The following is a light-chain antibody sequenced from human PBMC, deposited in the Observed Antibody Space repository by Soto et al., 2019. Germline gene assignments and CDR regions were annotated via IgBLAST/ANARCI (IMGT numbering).Light chain of an antibody. CDR2: AAS. CDR3: QQAYSFPIT. Sequence: DIPVTQSPSSVSASVGAIVNINYRASQDIVAYLAWYQHKQGRAPEILIRAASTLQSGVPSRFSGSGSGTDFTLTINSLQPEDVATYYCQQAYSFPITFGQGTRLEIK. V-gene: IGKV1D-12*01. CDR1: QDIVAY. J-gene: IGKJ5*01.